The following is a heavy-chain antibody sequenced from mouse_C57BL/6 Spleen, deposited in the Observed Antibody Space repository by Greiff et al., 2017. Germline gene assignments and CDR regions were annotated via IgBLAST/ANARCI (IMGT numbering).Heavy chain of an antibody. CDR1: GYTFTSYW. CDR3: TTHDYDRGDY. CDR2: IDPENGDT. V-gene: IGHV14-4*01. D-gene: IGHD2-4*01. J-gene: IGHJ2*02. Sequence: EVKLQQPGAELVKPGASVKVSCKASGYTFTSYWMHWVKQRPEQGLEWIGWIDPENGDTEYDPKFPGKATITADTSSNTAYLQLSSLTSEDTAVYYCTTHDYDRGDYWGQGTSLTVSS.